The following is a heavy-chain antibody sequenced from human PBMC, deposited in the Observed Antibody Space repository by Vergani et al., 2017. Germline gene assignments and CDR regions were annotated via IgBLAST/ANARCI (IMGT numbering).Heavy chain of an antibody. V-gene: IGHV1-69*01. J-gene: IGHJ5*02. D-gene: IGHD2-2*02. CDR3: ARDXCSSTSCYTRWFDP. Sequence: QVQLVQSGAEVKKPGSSVKVSCKASGGTFSSYAISWVRQAPGQGLEWMGGIIPIFGTANYAQKFQGRVTITADESTSTAYMELRSLRSEDTAVYYCARDXCSSTSCYTRWFDPWGQGTLVTVSS. CDR1: GGTFSSYA. CDR2: IIPIFGTA.